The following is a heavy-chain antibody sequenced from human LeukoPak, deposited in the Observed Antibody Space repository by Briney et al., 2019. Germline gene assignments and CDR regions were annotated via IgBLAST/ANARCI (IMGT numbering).Heavy chain of an antibody. J-gene: IGHJ4*02. Sequence: PGGSLRLSCAASGFTFSTYWMHWIRQSPGKGLAWIGSIYYSGSIFYNASFESRLTLSVDTSKNQFYLKLRSLTAADTAVYYCARLCQVTSCAKFDYWGQGIQVTVSS. V-gene: IGHV4-39*01. D-gene: IGHD2-21*02. CDR1: GFTFSTYW. CDR2: IYYSGSI. CDR3: ARLCQVTSCAKFDY.